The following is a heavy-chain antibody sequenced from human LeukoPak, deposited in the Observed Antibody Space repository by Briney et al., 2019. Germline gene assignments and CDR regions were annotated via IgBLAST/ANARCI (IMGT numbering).Heavy chain of an antibody. J-gene: IGHJ4*02. D-gene: IGHD5-18*01. CDR3: ARQYSYGHSGFDY. Sequence: SETLSLTCAVYGGSFSGYYWSWIRQPPGKGLEWIGEINHSGSTNYNPSLKSRVTISVDTSKNQFSLKLSSVTAADTAVYYCARQYSYGHSGFDYWGQGTLVTVSS. V-gene: IGHV4-34*01. CDR2: INHSGST. CDR1: GGSFSGYY.